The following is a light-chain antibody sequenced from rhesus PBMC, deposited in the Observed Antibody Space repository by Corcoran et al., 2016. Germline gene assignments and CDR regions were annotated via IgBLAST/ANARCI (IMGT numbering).Light chain of an antibody. CDR1: QGISSY. CDR2: AAT. CDR3: QQYTSYPPT. J-gene: IGKJ4*01. V-gene: IGKV1-28*02. Sequence: DIQMTQSPSSLSASVGDTVTITCRASQGISSYLNWFQQKPGKAPKLLNYAATTLQSGVPSRFSGRGSGTDFTLTISSLQPEDFATYYFQQYTSYPPTFSGGTKVEIK.